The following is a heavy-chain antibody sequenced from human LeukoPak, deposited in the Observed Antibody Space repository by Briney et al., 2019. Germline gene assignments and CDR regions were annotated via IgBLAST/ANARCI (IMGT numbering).Heavy chain of an antibody. D-gene: IGHD6-19*01. CDR3: ASGSGSSGWYRRNYYGMDV. CDR1: GGTFSSYA. CDR2: IIPILGIA. J-gene: IGHJ6*02. V-gene: IGHV1-69*04. Sequence: ASVKVSCKASGGTFSSYAISWVRQAPGQGLEWMGRIIPILGIANYAQKFQGRVTITADKSTSTAYMELSSLRAEDTAVYYCASGSGSSGWYRRNYYGMDVWGQGTTVTVSS.